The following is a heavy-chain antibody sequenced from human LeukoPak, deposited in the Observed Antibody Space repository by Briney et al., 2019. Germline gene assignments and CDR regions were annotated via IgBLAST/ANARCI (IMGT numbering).Heavy chain of an antibody. CDR1: GFTFSSYS. J-gene: IGHJ4*02. D-gene: IGHD2-15*01. CDR2: IISSSSYI. V-gene: IGHV3-21*01. CDR3: ARVTPVYCSGGSCYGKDFDY. Sequence: GGSLRLSCAASGFTFSSYSMNWVRQAPGKGLEWVSSIISSSSYIYYADSVKGRFTISRDNAKNSLYLQMNSLRAEDTAVYYCARVTPVYCSGGSCYGKDFDYWGQGTLVTVSS.